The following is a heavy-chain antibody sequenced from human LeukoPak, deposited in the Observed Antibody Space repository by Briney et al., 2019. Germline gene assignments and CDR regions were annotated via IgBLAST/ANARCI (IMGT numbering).Heavy chain of an antibody. CDR3: STLTSRGLSDS. D-gene: IGHD1-20*01. J-gene: IGHJ4*02. CDR2: IKSKADGETI. V-gene: IGHV3-15*01. Sequence: GGSLRLSCAASGFIFSNYAMSWVRQAPGKGLEWVGRIKSKADGETIDYAAPVKGRFTFSRDDSKNMLYLQMNSLKSEDTAVYYCSTLTSRGLSDSWGQGTLVTVSS. CDR1: GFIFSNYA.